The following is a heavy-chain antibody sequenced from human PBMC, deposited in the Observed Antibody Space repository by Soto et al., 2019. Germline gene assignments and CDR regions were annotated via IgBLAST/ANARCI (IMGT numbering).Heavy chain of an antibody. V-gene: IGHV3-23*01. J-gene: IGHJ6*02. CDR3: AKDIRFLEWFRPMAPGGYYYYVMDV. CDR1: GFTFNTYA. CDR2: ISGSGGST. D-gene: IGHD3-3*01. Sequence: GGSLRLSCAASGFTFNTYAMSWVRQAPGRGLEWVSAISGSGGSTYYADSVKGRFTISRDNSKNTLYLQMNSLRAEDTAVYYCAKDIRFLEWFRPMAPGGYYYYVMDVWGQGTKVTVSS.